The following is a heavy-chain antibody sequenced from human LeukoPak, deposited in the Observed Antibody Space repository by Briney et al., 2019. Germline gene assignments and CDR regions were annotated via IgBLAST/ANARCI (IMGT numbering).Heavy chain of an antibody. CDR2: IYSSGTT. J-gene: IGHJ6*03. D-gene: IGHD3-10*01. CDR1: GGSISSYY. CDR3: ARVYWGGSSGNHYYYMDV. V-gene: IGHV4-4*07. Sequence: KPSETLSLTCTVSGGSISSYYWSWIRQPAGEGLEWIGRIYSSGTTNYNPSLNGRVTMSVDTSKNQFSLKLTSVTAADTAMYYCARVYWGGSSGNHYYYMDVWGKGITVTVSS.